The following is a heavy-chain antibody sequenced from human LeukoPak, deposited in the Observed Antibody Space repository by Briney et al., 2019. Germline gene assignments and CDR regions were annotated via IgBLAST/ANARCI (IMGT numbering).Heavy chain of an antibody. CDR2: INHSGST. J-gene: IGHJ4*02. CDR3: ARGRAAAAY. D-gene: IGHD6-13*01. Sequence: SETLSLTCAVYGGSFSGYYWSWIRQPPGKGLEWIGEINHSGSTNYNPSLKSRVTISVDTSKNQFSLKLGSVTAADTAVYYCARGRAAAAYWGQGTLVTVPS. V-gene: IGHV4-34*01. CDR1: GGSFSGYY.